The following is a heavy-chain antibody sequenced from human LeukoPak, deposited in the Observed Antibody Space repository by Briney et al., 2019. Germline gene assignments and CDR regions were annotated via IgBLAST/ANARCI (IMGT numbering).Heavy chain of an antibody. CDR1: LFTFSSYA. J-gene: IGHJ4*02. V-gene: IGHV3-23*01. CDR2: ISRSGGST. Sequence: GGSLRLSCADSLFTFSSYAMSWVRQAPGKGLEWVSAISRSGGSTYYADSVKGRFTVSRDNSKNTLYLQMNRLRAEDTAVYYCAKDIEKMVVAATIGYDYWGQGSLVTVSS. CDR3: AKDIEKMVVAATIGYDY. D-gene: IGHD2-15*01.